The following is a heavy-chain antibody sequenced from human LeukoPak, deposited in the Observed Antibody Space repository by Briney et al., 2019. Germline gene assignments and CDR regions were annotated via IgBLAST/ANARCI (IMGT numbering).Heavy chain of an antibody. D-gene: IGHD6-19*01. V-gene: IGHV1-18*01. CDR2: ISAYNGNT. Sequence: GASVKVSCKASGYTFTSYGISWVRQAPGQGLEWMGWISAYNGNTNYAQKLQGRVTMTTDTSTSTAHMELRSLRSDDTAVYYCARDALYSSGWYPSFWGQGTLVTVSS. CDR1: GYTFTSYG. CDR3: ARDALYSSGWYPSF. J-gene: IGHJ4*02.